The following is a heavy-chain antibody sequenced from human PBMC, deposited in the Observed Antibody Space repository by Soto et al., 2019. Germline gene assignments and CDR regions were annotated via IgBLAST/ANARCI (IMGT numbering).Heavy chain of an antibody. D-gene: IGHD6-19*01. J-gene: IGHJ4*02. V-gene: IGHV1-18*01. Sequence: ASVKVSCKASGYTFTSYGISWVRQAPGQGLEWMGWISAYNGNTNYAQKLQGRVTMTTDTSTSTAYMELRSLRSDDTAVYYCTKLKGTGWPFDYWGQGTLVTVSS. CDR1: GYTFTSYG. CDR3: TKLKGTGWPFDY. CDR2: ISAYNGNT.